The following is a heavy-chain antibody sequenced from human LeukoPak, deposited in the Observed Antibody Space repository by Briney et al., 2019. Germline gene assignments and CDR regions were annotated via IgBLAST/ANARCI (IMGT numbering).Heavy chain of an antibody. J-gene: IGHJ6*03. CDR3: ARGMAGRNYYYYMDV. V-gene: IGHV1-69*05. D-gene: IGHD6-19*01. CDR1: GGTFSSYA. CDR2: IIPIFGTA. Sequence: ASVKVSCKASGGTFSSYAISWVRQAPGQGLEWMGGIIPIFGTASYAQKFQGRVTITTDESTSTAYMELSSLRSEDTAVYYCARGMAGRNYYYYMDVWGKGTTVTVSS.